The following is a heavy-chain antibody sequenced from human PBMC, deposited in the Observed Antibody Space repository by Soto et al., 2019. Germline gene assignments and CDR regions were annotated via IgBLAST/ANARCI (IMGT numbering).Heavy chain of an antibody. D-gene: IGHD3-9*01. CDR3: ARGPRGQRPNILTGYWDKNWFDP. CDR1: AGSISSSSYY. J-gene: IGHJ5*02. V-gene: IGHV4-39*01. CDR2: IYYSGST. Sequence: SETPSLTCTVSAGSISSSSYYWGWIRQPPGKGLEWIGSIYYSGSTYYNPSLKSRVTISVDTSKNQFSLKLSSVTAADTAVYYCARGPRGQRPNILTGYWDKNWFDPWGQGTLVTVSS.